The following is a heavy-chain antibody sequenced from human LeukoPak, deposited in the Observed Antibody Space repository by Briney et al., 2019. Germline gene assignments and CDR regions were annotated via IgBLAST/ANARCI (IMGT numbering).Heavy chain of an antibody. V-gene: IGHV4-59*08. CDR1: GGSLNSDY. J-gene: IGHJ4*02. Sequence: SETLSLTCAVSGGSLNSDYWSWMRQPPGKGLEWIGYIHYSGSTNYNPSLSTRVTISVDPSKNRFSLKLNSVTAADTAVYYCARTDTYYDYVWGSYRYVQYFDYWGQGTLVTVSS. CDR2: IHYSGST. CDR3: ARTDTYYDYVWGSYRYVQYFDY. D-gene: IGHD3-16*02.